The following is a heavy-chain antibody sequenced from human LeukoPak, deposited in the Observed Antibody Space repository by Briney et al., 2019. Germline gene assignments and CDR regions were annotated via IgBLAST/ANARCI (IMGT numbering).Heavy chain of an antibody. D-gene: IGHD3-22*01. CDR1: GDSIRAYY. CDR3: ARKGSGYYYVWFDP. CDR2: INHSGST. V-gene: IGHV4-34*01. Sequence: PSETLSLTCTVSGDSIRAYYWSWIRQPAGKGLEWIGEINHSGSTNYNPSLKSRVTISVDTSKNQFSLKLSSVTAADTAVYYCARKGSGYYYVWFDPWGQGTLVTVSS. J-gene: IGHJ5*02.